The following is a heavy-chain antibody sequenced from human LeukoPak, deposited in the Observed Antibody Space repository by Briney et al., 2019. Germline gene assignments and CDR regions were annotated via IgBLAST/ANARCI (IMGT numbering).Heavy chain of an antibody. CDR1: GFTFSSYA. J-gene: IGHJ4*02. V-gene: IGHV3-23*01. CDR2: IRGSGGHT. CDR3: ANNRRELLVPFKEEAPTDPTDY. D-gene: IGHD1-26*01. Sequence: PGGSLRLSCAASGFTFSSYAMGWVRQAPGKGLEWDSAIRGSGGHTYYGDSVKGRFTISRDNSKNTLYLQMNSLRAEDTAVYYCANNRRELLVPFKEEAPTDPTDYWGQGTLVTVSS.